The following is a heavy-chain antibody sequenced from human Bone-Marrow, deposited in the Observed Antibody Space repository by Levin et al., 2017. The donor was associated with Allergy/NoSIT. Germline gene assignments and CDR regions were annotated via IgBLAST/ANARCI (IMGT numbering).Heavy chain of an antibody. D-gene: IGHD6-19*01. Sequence: LSLPCAASGFIFRNSAMSWVRQAPGKGLEWVSVTSGSGGSTYYADSVKGRFTISRDNSKNTLYLQMNSLRAEDTAVYYCAKDPEQWLINYMDFWGHGILVTVSS. V-gene: IGHV3-23*01. J-gene: IGHJ4*01. CDR2: TSGSGGST. CDR3: AKDPEQWLINYMDF. CDR1: GFIFRNSA.